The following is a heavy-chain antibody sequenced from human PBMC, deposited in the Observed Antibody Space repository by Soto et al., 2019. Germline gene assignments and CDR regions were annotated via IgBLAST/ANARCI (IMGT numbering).Heavy chain of an antibody. J-gene: IGHJ5*02. CDR2: IIPIFGTA. D-gene: IGHD4-4*01. CDR3: ARNSVTTLRSNWFDP. CDR1: GGTFSSYA. Sequence: QVQLVQSGAEVKKPGSSVKVSCKASGGTFSSYAISWVRQAPGQGLEWMGGIIPIFGTANYAQKFQGRVTITAHESASAANMELSSLRSEDTAVYYCARNSVTTLRSNWFDPWGQGTLVIVSS. V-gene: IGHV1-69*12.